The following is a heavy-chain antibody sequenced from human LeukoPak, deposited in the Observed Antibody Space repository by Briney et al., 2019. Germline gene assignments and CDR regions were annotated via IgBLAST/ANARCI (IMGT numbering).Heavy chain of an antibody. Sequence: PGGSLRLSCAASGFTFSSYGMHWVRQAPGKGLEWVAVISYDGSNKYYADSVKGRFTISRDNSKNTLYLQMNSLRAEDTAVYYRANTPSSYYYGMDVWGQGTTVTVSS. J-gene: IGHJ6*02. CDR3: ANTPSSYYYGMDV. CDR2: ISYDGSNK. V-gene: IGHV3-30*18. CDR1: GFTFSSYG.